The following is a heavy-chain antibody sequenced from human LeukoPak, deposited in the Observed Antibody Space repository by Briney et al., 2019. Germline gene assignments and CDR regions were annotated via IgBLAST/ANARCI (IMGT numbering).Heavy chain of an antibody. V-gene: IGHV1-69*05. CDR3: ARSQGLTTDYYDSSGLKKNWFDP. CDR2: IIPIFGTA. CDR1: GGTFSSYA. Sequence: ASVKVSCKASGGTFSSYAISWVRQAPGQGLEWMGGIIPIFGTANYAQKFQGRATMTRDTSTSTVYMELSSLRSEDTAVYYCARSQGLTTDYYDSSGLKKNWFDPWGQGTLVTVSS. D-gene: IGHD3-22*01. J-gene: IGHJ5*02.